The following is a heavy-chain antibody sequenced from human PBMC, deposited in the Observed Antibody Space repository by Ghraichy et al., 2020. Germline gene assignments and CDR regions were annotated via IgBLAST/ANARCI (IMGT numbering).Heavy chain of an antibody. CDR1: GFTFRTYA. J-gene: IGHJ1*01. V-gene: IGHV3-23*01. CDR3: AKFARDWPNEYLQH. Sequence: ETLSLTCAASGFTFRTYAMSWVRQAPGKGLEWVSAITDNGGTTYDAESVKGRFTISRDNSKNTLFLQINSLRGEDTAVYYCAKFARDWPNEYLQHWGQGALVTVSS. CDR2: ITDNGGTT. D-gene: IGHD3/OR15-3a*01.